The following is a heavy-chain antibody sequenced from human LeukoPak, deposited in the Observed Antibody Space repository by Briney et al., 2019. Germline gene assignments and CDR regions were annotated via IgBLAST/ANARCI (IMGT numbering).Heavy chain of an antibody. CDR1: GGSISSSY. D-gene: IGHD2-15*01. CDR3: ARRRRGGRDFDY. J-gene: IGHJ4*02. V-gene: IGHV4-4*09. Sequence: SETLSLTCTVSGGSISSSYWAWIRQPPGKGLEWIGYIYTSGDTNYNPSLKSRITISVDTSKSQFSLNLSSVTAADTAVYFCARRRRGGRDFDYWGQGTLVTVSS. CDR2: IYTSGDT.